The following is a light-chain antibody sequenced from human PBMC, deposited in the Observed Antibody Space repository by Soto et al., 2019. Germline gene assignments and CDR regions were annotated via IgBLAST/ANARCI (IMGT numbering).Light chain of an antibody. CDR3: LQDYNYPYT. CDR1: QDIRSA. Sequence: AIQLTQSPSSLSASVGDRVTITCRASQDIRSALGWYQQKPGKVPKLLIYAASSLQSGVPSRFSGSGSGTDFTLTISSLQPEDFATYYCLQDYNYPYTFGQGTKLEIK. V-gene: IGKV1-6*01. J-gene: IGKJ2*01. CDR2: AAS.